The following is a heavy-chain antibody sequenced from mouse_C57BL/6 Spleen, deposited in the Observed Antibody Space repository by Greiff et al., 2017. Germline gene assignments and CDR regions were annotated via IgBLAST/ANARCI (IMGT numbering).Heavy chain of an antibody. CDR3: ASYYGSLDY. D-gene: IGHD1-1*01. Sequence: VQLQQSGPELVKPGASVKMSCKASGYTFTDYNMYWVKQSHGKSLEWIGYINPNNGGTSYNQKFKGKATLTVNKSSSTAYMELRSLTSEDSAVYYCASYYGSLDYWGQGTTLTVSS. CDR2: INPNNGGT. J-gene: IGHJ2*01. CDR1: GYTFTDYN. V-gene: IGHV1-22*01.